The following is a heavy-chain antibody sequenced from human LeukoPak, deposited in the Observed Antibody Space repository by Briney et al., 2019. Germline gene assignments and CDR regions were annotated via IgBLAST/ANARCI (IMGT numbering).Heavy chain of an antibody. CDR2: IYYSGST. Sequence: SETLSLTCTVSGGSISSHYWSWIRQPPGKGLEWIGYIYYSGSTNYNPSLKSRVTISVDTSKNQSSLKLSSVTAADTAVYYCARSSSSIYFDYWGQGTLVTVSS. J-gene: IGHJ4*02. CDR1: GGSISSHY. D-gene: IGHD6-6*01. CDR3: ARSSSSIYFDY. V-gene: IGHV4-59*11.